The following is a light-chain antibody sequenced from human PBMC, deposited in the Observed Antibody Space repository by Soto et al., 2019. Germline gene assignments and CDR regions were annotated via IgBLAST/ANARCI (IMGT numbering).Light chain of an antibody. CDR2: GAS. Sequence: IVMTQSPATLSVSPGERATLSCRASQSVSSNLAWYQQKPVQSPRLIIYGASTRATGIPARISGSVSGRDFTPTISGLEPEDFAVYYGQQYGSSPIISFGQWTRLEIK. J-gene: IGKJ5*01. CDR3: QQYGSSPIIS. V-gene: IGKV3-15*01. CDR1: QSVSSN.